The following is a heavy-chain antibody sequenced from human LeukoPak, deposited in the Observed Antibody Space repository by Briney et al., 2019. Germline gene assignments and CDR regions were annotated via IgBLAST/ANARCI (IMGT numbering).Heavy chain of an antibody. D-gene: IGHD2-15*01. CDR3: ARAVEDCSGGSCYSFGTKTFDY. V-gene: IGHV4-34*01. CDR2: INHSGST. Sequence: PSETLSLTCAVYGGSFSGYYWSWIRQPPGKGLEWIGEINHSGSTNYNPSLKSRVTISVDTSKNQFSLKPSSVTAADTAVYYCARAVEDCSGGSCYSFGTKTFDYWGQGTLVTVSS. J-gene: IGHJ4*02. CDR1: GGSFSGYY.